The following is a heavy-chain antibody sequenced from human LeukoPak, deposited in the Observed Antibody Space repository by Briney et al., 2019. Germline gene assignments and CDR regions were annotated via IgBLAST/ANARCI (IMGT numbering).Heavy chain of an antibody. Sequence: GGSLRLSCAASGFTFSNAWMSWVRQAPGKGLEWVGRIKSKTDGGTTDYAAPVKGRFTISRDDSKNTLYLQMNSLKTEDTAVYYCTTYLPKTTVTTPFDYWGQGTLATVSS. V-gene: IGHV3-15*01. J-gene: IGHJ4*02. CDR2: IKSKTDGGTT. D-gene: IGHD4-17*01. CDR3: TTYLPKTTVTTPFDY. CDR1: GFTFSNAW.